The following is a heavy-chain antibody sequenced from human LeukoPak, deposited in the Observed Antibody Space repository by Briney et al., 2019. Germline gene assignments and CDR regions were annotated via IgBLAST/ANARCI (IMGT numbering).Heavy chain of an antibody. Sequence: GSLRLSCAASGFTFSSYAMSWVRQAPGKGLEWVSAISGSGGSTYYADSVKGRFTISRDNSKNTLYLQMNSLRAENTAVYYCAKALTSGWYLDAFNIWGQGTMVTVSS. CDR2: ISGSGGST. V-gene: IGHV3-23*01. D-gene: IGHD6-19*01. J-gene: IGHJ3*02. CDR3: AKALTSGWYLDAFNI. CDR1: GFTFSSYA.